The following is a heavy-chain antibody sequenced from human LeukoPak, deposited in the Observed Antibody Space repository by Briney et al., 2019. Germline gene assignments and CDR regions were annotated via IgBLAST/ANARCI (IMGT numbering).Heavy chain of an antibody. CDR2: IIPIFGTA. CDR3: ARRIIGYCSGGSCYLGAFDI. D-gene: IGHD2-15*01. Sequence: ASVTVSCKASGATFSSYAISWVRQAPGQGLEWMGGIIPIFGTANYAQKFQGRVTITADKSTSTAYMELSSLRSEDTAVYYCARRIIGYCSGGSCYLGAFDIWGQGTMVTVSS. V-gene: IGHV1-69*06. J-gene: IGHJ3*02. CDR1: GATFSSYA.